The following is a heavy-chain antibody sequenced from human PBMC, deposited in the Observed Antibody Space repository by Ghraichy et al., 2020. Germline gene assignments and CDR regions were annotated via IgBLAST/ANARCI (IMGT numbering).Heavy chain of an antibody. CDR3: AGLRFLEWSPARIYDY. Sequence: SETLSLTCIVSGDSVSSDNYYWSWSRQPPGKGLEWIGSVNSRGNTKYNPSLKSRVTISVDASNNQVSLEVRSVTAADTAAYYCAGLRFLEWSPARIYDYWGQGTLVTVSS. CDR1: GDSVSSDNYY. D-gene: IGHD3-3*01. V-gene: IGHV4-61*01. CDR2: VNSRGNT. J-gene: IGHJ4*02.